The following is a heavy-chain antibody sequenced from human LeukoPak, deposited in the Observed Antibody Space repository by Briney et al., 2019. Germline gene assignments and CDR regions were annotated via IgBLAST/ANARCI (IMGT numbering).Heavy chain of an antibody. D-gene: IGHD3-10*01. CDR1: GFTFSSYS. J-gene: IGHJ4*02. CDR2: INGDGSST. V-gene: IGHV3-74*01. CDR3: ARDNYGVGDY. Sequence: GGSLRLSCAASGFTFSSYSMNWVRQAPGKGLVWVSRINGDGSSTFYADSVKGRFTISRDNAKNSLYLQMNSLRAEDTAVYYCARDNYGVGDYWGQGTLVTVSS.